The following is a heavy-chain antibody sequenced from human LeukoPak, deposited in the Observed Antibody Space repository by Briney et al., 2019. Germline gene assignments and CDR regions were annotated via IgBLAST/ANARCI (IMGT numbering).Heavy chain of an antibody. Sequence: EASVKVSCKASGGTFSSYAISWVRQAPGQGLEWMGGIIPIFGTANYAQKFQGRVTITADESTSTAYMELSSLRSEDTAVYYCARSWQTYSSGYYYFTYLDYWGQGTLVTVSS. CDR2: IIPIFGTA. J-gene: IGHJ4*02. D-gene: IGHD3-22*01. CDR1: GGTFSSYA. CDR3: ARSWQTYSSGYYYFTYLDY. V-gene: IGHV1-69*13.